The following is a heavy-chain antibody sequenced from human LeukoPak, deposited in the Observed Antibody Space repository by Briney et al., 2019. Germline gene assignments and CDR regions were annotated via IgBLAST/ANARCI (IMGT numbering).Heavy chain of an antibody. V-gene: IGHV4-4*07. D-gene: IGHD1-26*01. J-gene: IGHJ4*02. CDR1: GGSISGYY. CDR2: IYSSGST. CDR3: ARGPQSSGSYSVDY. Sequence: SETLSLTCTVSGGSISGYYWTWIRQPAGKGLEWIGRIYSSGSTNYNPSLKSRVTMSVDTSKNQFSLRLSSVTAADAAVYYCARGPQSSGSYSVDYWGQGTLVTVSS.